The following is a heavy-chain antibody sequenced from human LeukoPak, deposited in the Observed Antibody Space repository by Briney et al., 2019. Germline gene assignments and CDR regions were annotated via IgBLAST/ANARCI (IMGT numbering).Heavy chain of an antibody. J-gene: IGHJ4*02. CDR2: IYYTGST. D-gene: IGHD6-6*01. CDR3: ARHRAYSSSSPFDY. CDR1: GGSISSLF. Sequence: SETLSLTCSVSGGSISSLFRSWIRQPPGKGLEWIGYIYYTGSTNYNPSLKSRVTMFVDMSKNQFSLRLSSVTAADTAVYYCARHRAYSSSSPFDYWGQGTLVTVSS. V-gene: IGHV4-59*08.